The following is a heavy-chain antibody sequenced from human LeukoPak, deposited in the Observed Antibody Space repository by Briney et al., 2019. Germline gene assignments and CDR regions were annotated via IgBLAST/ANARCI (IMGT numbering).Heavy chain of an antibody. CDR1: GGSISSGSYY. D-gene: IGHD5-18*01. Sequence: SQTLSLTCTVSGGSISSGSYYWSWIRQPAGKGLEWIGRIYTSGSTNYNPSLKSRVTISVDTPKNQFSLKLSSLTAADTAVYYCARDVDTAMVKGYYYYMDVWGKGTTVTVSS. J-gene: IGHJ6*03. V-gene: IGHV4-61*02. CDR3: ARDVDTAMVKGYYYYMDV. CDR2: IYTSGST.